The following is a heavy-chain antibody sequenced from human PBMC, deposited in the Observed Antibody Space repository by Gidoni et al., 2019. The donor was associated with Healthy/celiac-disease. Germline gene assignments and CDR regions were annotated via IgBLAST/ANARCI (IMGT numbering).Heavy chain of an antibody. CDR1: GYTFTSYY. J-gene: IGHJ4*02. CDR2: INPSGGST. V-gene: IGHV1-46*01. D-gene: IGHD5-12*01. Sequence: QVQLVQSGAEVKKPGASVKVSCKASGYTFTSYYLHWVRQAPGQGLEWMGIINPSGGSTSYAQKFQGRVTMTRDTSTSTVYLELSSLRSEDTAVYYCATLRSVATEGPVDYWGQGTLVTVSS. CDR3: ATLRSVATEGPVDY.